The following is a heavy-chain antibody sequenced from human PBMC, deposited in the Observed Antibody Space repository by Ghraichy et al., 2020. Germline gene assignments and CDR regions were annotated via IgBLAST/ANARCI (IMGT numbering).Heavy chain of an antibody. CDR3: AKDIYVYSGSYGGTFDY. Sequence: GGSLRLSCAASGFTFDDYAMHWVRQAPGKGLEWVSGISWNSGSIGYADSVKGRFTISRDNAKNSLYLQMNSLRAEDTALYYCAKDIYVYSGSYGGTFDYWGQGTLVTVSS. J-gene: IGHJ4*02. V-gene: IGHV3-9*01. D-gene: IGHD1-26*01. CDR1: GFTFDDYA. CDR2: ISWNSGSI.